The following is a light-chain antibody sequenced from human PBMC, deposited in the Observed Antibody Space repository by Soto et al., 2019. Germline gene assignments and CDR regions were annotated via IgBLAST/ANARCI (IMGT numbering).Light chain of an antibody. CDR3: QSYDSSLSSYV. CDR2: GNS. CDR1: SSNIGAGYD. V-gene: IGLV1-40*01. J-gene: IGLJ1*01. Sequence: QAVVTQPPSVSGAPGQRVTISCTGSSSNIGAGYDVHWYQQLPGTAPKLLIYGNSNRPSGVPDRFSGSKSGTSASLAITGLQAEDEADYYCQSYDSSLSSYVFGTGTKLTFL.